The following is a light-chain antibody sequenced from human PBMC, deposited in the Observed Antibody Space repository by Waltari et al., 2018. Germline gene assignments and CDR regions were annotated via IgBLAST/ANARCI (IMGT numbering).Light chain of an antibody. J-gene: IGLJ2*01. Sequence: QSALTQPASVSGSPGQSITISCTGTSTDVGGYNYVSWYQQRPGKAPKFFIYEVSSRPAGVSNRFSGSRSGNTASLTISGLQAEDEADYYCSSFTSSSAYVLFGGGTKLTVL. V-gene: IGLV2-14*01. CDR2: EVS. CDR3: SSFTSSSAYVL. CDR1: STDVGGYNY.